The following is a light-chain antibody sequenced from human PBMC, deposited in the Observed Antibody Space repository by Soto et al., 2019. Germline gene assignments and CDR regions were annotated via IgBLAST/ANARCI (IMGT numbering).Light chain of an antibody. V-gene: IGLV2-11*01. Sequence: QSALTQPRSVSGSPGQSVTISCTGTSSNVGGYNFVSWYQQEPGKAPKLMVYDVSKRPSGVPDRFSGSKSGNTASLTISGLQADDEGDYYCCSYAGSFTLLFGGGTQLTVL. J-gene: IGLJ2*01. CDR2: DVS. CDR3: CSYAGSFTLL. CDR1: SSNVGGYNF.